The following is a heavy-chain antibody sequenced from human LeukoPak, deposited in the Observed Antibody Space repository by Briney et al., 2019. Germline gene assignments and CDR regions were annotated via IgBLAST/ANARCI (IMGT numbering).Heavy chain of an antibody. V-gene: IGHV3-30*01. CDR3: ARDGPMAAYYFDY. D-gene: IGHD3-10*01. J-gene: IGHJ4*02. CDR2: ISYDGSNK. Sequence: GGSLRLPCAASGFTFSSYAMHWVRQAPGKGLEWGAVISYDGSNKYYADSVKGRFTISRDNSKNTLYLQMNSLRAEDTAVYYCARDGPMAAYYFDYWGQGTLVNVSS. CDR1: GFTFSSYA.